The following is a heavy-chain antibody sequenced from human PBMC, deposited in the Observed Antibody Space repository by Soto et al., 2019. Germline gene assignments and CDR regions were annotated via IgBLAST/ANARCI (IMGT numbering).Heavy chain of an antibody. CDR3: ATQEVGGSYVYTFDP. CDR2: IYYSGST. Sequence: QLQLQESGPGLVKPSETLSLTCTVSGGSISSSSYYWGWIRQPPGKGLEWIGSIYYSGSTYYNPSLKSQVTILVDTSKNHFSLTLSSVTAADTAVYYCATQEVGGSYVYTFDPWGQGTLVTVSS. V-gene: IGHV4-39*02. D-gene: IGHD1-26*01. J-gene: IGHJ5*02. CDR1: GGSISSSSYY.